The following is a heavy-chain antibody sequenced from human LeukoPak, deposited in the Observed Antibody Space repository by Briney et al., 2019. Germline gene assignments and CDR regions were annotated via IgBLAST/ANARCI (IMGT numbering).Heavy chain of an antibody. V-gene: IGHV4-59*08. CDR2: IYYSGSTDYSGST. CDR3: ARQTMATADAFDI. D-gene: IGHD5-12*01. CDR1: GGSISSHF. Sequence: SETLSLTCTVSGGSISSHFWSWIRQPPGKGLEWIAYIYYSGSTDYSGSTDYNPSLKSRVTISVDTSKKQFSLKLSSVTAGDTAVYYCARQTMATADAFDIWGQGTMVTVSS. J-gene: IGHJ3*02.